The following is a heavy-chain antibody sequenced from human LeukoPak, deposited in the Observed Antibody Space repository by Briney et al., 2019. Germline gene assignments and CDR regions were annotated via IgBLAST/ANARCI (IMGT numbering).Heavy chain of an antibody. CDR3: ARDVGDSSGYYPGY. J-gene: IGHJ4*02. Sequence: GGSLRLSCAASGFSFSTSAMTWVRQAPGKGLEWVSSISTNGGRTYYADSVKGRFTISRDNSKNTLYLQMNSLRGEDTAVYYCARDVGDSSGYYPGYWGQGTLVTVSS. V-gene: IGHV3-23*01. CDR1: GFSFSTSA. D-gene: IGHD3-22*01. CDR2: ISTNGGRT.